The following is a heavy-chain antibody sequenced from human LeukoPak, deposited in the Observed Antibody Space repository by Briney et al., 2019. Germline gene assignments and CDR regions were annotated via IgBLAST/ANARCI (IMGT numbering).Heavy chain of an antibody. V-gene: IGHV4-61*08. J-gene: IGHJ6*02. D-gene: IGHD3-3*01. CDR1: GGSISSGDSY. Sequence: PSETLSLTCNVSGGSISSGDSYWSWIRQPPGKGQEWIGYIYYSGSTNYNPSLKSRVTISVDTSKNQFSLKLSSVTAADTAVYYCARVRSNYDFWSGSNHGMDVWGQGTTVTVSS. CDR2: IYYSGST. CDR3: ARVRSNYDFWSGSNHGMDV.